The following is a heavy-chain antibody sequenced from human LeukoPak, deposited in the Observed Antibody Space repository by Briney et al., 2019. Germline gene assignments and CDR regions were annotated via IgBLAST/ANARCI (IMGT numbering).Heavy chain of an antibody. CDR2: IRYDGSNK. Sequence: GGSLRLSCAASGFTFSSYGMHLVRQAPGKGLEWVAFIRYDGSNKYYADSVKGRFTISRDNSKNTLYLQMNSLRAEDTAVYYCATGDRLWSGYYYYYYYMDVWGKGTTVTVSS. V-gene: IGHV3-30*02. CDR3: ATGDRLWSGYYYYYYYMDV. J-gene: IGHJ6*03. D-gene: IGHD3-3*01. CDR1: GFTFSSYG.